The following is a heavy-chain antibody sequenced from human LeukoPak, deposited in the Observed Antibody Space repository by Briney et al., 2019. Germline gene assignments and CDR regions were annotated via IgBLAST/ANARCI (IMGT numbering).Heavy chain of an antibody. Sequence: PSETLSLTCTVSGASLRSSYWSWLRQPPGKGLEWIGYIYYTGSTNSNPSLKSRVTVSVDTSMNQFSLKLSSMTAADTAVYYCARVGHIAAAGTYDYWGQGTLVTVSS. J-gene: IGHJ4*02. CDR2: IYYTGST. D-gene: IGHD6-13*01. CDR1: GASLRSSY. V-gene: IGHV4-59*08. CDR3: ARVGHIAAAGTYDY.